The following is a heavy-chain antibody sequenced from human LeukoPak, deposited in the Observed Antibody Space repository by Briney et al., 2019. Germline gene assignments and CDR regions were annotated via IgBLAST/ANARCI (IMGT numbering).Heavy chain of an antibody. D-gene: IGHD3-9*01. CDR1: GGSFSGYY. V-gene: IGHV4-34*01. J-gene: IGHJ5*02. CDR2: INHSGST. CDR3: ARGELRYFDWLTSRAWFDP. Sequence: PSETLSLTCAVYGGSFSGYYWSWIRQPPGKGLEWIGEINHSGSTNYNPSLKSRVTISVDTSKNQFSLKLSSVTAADTAVYYCARGELRYFDWLTSRAWFDPWGQGTLVTVSS.